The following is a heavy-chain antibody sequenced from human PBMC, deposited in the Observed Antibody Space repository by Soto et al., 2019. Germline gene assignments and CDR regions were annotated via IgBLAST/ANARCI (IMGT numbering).Heavy chain of an antibody. Sequence: VSLRLSCAASGLTVSGSYMTWVRQAPGMGLQWVSVIYSDGSTYYADSVKGRFSISRDIAKNMLYLQMNSLRAEDTAVYYCATISKDGMDVWGQGTTVTVSS. CDR3: ATISKDGMDV. CDR2: IYSDGST. V-gene: IGHV3-53*01. D-gene: IGHD4-4*01. J-gene: IGHJ6*02. CDR1: GLTVSGSY.